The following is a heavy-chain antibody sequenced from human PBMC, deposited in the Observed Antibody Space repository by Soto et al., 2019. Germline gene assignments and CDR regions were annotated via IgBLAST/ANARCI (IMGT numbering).Heavy chain of an antibody. D-gene: IGHD2-15*01. J-gene: IGHJ4*02. CDR3: ARVGCSGGSCYSLLKPGDY. CDR1: GFTFSSYA. Sequence: QVQLVESGGGVVQPGRSLRLSCAASGFTFSSYAMHWVRQAPGKGLEWVAVISYDGSNKYYADSVKGRFTISRDNSKNTLYLQMNSLRAEDTAVYYCARVGCSGGSCYSLLKPGDYWGQGTLVTVSS. CDR2: ISYDGSNK. V-gene: IGHV3-30-3*01.